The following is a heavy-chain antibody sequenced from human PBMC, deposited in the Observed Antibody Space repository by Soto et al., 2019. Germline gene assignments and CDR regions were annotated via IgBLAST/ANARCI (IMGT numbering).Heavy chain of an antibody. CDR2: IYWDEDK. Sequence: QITLKESGPTLVRPTQTLTLTCSFSGFSLNTNGMGVGWIRQPPGKALEWLAFIYWDEDKRYSPSLKTRLTVTTDTSKNEVVLTLTHLDPSDTGTYYCAGWNYEAGLDVWGQGTTVTVSS. V-gene: IGHV2-5*02. CDR1: GFSLNTNGMG. D-gene: IGHD1-7*01. CDR3: AGWNYEAGLDV. J-gene: IGHJ6*02.